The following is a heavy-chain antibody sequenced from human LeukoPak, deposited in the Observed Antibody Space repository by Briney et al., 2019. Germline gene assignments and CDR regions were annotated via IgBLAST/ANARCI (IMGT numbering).Heavy chain of an antibody. CDR1: GGSISSYY. V-gene: IGHV4-4*07. CDR3: ARRIAAAGTFDY. J-gene: IGHJ4*02. CDR2: IYTSGST. Sequence: SETLSLTCTVSGGSISSYYWSWIRQPAGKGLEWIGRIYTSGSTNYNPSLKSRVTISVDTSKNQFSLKLSSVTAADTAVYYCARRIAAAGTFDYWGQGTLVTVSS. D-gene: IGHD6-13*01.